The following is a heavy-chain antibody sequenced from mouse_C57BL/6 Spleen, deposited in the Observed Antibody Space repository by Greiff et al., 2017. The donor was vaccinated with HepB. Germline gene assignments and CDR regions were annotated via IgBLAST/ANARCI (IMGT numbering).Heavy chain of an antibody. CDR3: ARDGYGSSYDWFAY. V-gene: IGHV1-82*01. D-gene: IGHD1-1*01. J-gene: IGHJ3*01. Sequence: QVHVKQSGPELVKPGASVKISCKASGYAFSSSWMNWVKQRPGKGLEWIGRIYPGDGDTNYNGKFKGKATLTADKSSSTAYMQLSSLTSEDSAVYFGARDGYGSSYDWFAYWGQGTLVTVSA. CDR2: IYPGDGDT. CDR1: GYAFSSSW.